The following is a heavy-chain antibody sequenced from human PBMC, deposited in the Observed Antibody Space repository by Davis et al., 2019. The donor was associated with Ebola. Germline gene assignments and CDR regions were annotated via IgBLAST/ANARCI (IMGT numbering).Heavy chain of an antibody. Sequence: SGPTLVKPTQTLTLTCTFSGFSLTTSGVAVGWVRQPPGKALEWLVVIYWDDDKRYSPSLKNRLTVTKDTSKNQVVLTMTNMDPVDTGTYYCAQSTAIPFAYWGQGTLVTVSS. CDR1: GFSLTTSGVA. J-gene: IGHJ4*02. CDR3: AQSTAIPFAY. CDR2: IYWDDDK. D-gene: IGHD5/OR15-5a*01. V-gene: IGHV2-5*02.